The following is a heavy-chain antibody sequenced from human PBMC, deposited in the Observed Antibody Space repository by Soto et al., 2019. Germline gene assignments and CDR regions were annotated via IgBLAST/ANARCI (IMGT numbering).Heavy chain of an antibody. Sequence: XGSLRLSCAAAGFTLSRHWMSWVRQAPGKGLEWVAKIKEDGSEINYVDSVKGRFTISRDNAKNSLYLQMDSLRAEDTAVYYCARDGLPFALDIWGHGTMVTVSS. V-gene: IGHV3-7*03. D-gene: IGHD3-16*01. CDR3: ARDGLPFALDI. CDR1: GFTLSRHW. J-gene: IGHJ3*02. CDR2: IKEDGSEI.